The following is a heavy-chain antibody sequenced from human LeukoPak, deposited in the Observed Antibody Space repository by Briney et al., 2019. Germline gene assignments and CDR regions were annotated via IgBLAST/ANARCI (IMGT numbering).Heavy chain of an antibody. CDR1: GFSFSTHA. D-gene: IGHD6-13*01. CDR3: ATTSIAAAVPGCFDY. V-gene: IGHV3-23*01. Sequence: TGGSLRLSCAASGFSFSTHAMRWVRQAPGEGLEWVSAISGGGSTTYYADSVKGRFTISRDNSKNTLYLQMDSLRVEDTAVYYCATTSIAAAVPGCFDYWGQGTLVTVFS. CDR2: ISGGGSTT. J-gene: IGHJ4*02.